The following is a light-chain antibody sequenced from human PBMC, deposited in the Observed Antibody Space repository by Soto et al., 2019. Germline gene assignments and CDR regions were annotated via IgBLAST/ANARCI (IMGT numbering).Light chain of an antibody. CDR3: FSTAGSLEV. CDR1: SSDGGGYNY. Sequence: QSALTQPPSVSGSPGQAVTIACTGTSSDGGGYNYVSWYQQHPGKAPKVMIFDVSKRPSGVPDRFSGSKSGNTASLPISGRQAEDQAHYYCFSTAGSLEVFGTGTKLTVL. V-gene: IGLV2-11*01. CDR2: DVS. J-gene: IGLJ1*01.